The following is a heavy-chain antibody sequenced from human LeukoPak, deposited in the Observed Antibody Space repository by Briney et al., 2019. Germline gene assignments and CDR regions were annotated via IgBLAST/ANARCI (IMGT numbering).Heavy chain of an antibody. V-gene: IGHV3-49*05. CDR3: TRDLRDFWSGYYMFDP. CDR2: IRSKAYGGTT. D-gene: IGHD3-3*01. Sequence: NPGGSLRLSCTASGFTFGDYAMSWFRQAPGKGLEWVGFIRSKAYGGTTEYAASVKGRFTISRDDSKSIAYLQMNSLKTEDTAVYYCTRDLRDFWSGYYMFDPWGQGTLVTVSS. CDR1: GFTFGDYA. J-gene: IGHJ5*02.